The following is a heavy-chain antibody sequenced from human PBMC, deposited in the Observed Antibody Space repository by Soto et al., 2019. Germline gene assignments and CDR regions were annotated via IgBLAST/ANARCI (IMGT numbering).Heavy chain of an antibody. Sequence: GSLRLSCAASGFTFSDYYMSWIRQAPGKGLEWVSYISSSSGYTNYGDSVKGRFTISRDNAKNSLYLQMNSLRAEDTAVYYCAREFLSGSYTSNYGVDVRCQGPTVTLAS. CDR1: GFTFSDYY. CDR3: AREFLSGSYTSNYGVDV. V-gene: IGHV3-11*06. J-gene: IGHJ6*02. D-gene: IGHD3-3*01. CDR2: ISSSSGYT.